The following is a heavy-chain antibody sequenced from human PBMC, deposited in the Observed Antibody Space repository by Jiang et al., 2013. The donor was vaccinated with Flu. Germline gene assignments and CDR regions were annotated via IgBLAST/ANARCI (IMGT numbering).Heavy chain of an antibody. J-gene: IGHJ3*02. V-gene: IGHV4-31*03. CDR3: ARDYHDYGLDPFDI. CDR2: XFTWEY. CDR1: GGSIRSGGYY. Sequence: CTVSGGSIRSGGYYWSWIRQHPGRAWSGLGTXFTWEYLLQPSLKSRVTISVDTSKNQFFLNLNSVTAADTAVYYCARDYHDYGLDPFDIWGQGTMVTVSS. D-gene: IGHD4-17*01.